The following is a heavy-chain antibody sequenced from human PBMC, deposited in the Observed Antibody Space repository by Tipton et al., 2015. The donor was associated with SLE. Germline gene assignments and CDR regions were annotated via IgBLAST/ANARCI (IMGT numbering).Heavy chain of an antibody. J-gene: IGHJ4*02. CDR2: ISSSGSTI. CDR3: ARVCGGEEDY. V-gene: IGHV3-11*01. D-gene: IGHD2-21*01. CDR1: GFTFSDYY. Sequence: GSPRLSCAASGFTFSDYYMSWIRQAPGKGLEWVSYISSSGSTIYYAASVKGRFTISRDDSKNSLYLQMNSLKTEDTAVYYCARVCGGEEDYWGQGTLVTVSS.